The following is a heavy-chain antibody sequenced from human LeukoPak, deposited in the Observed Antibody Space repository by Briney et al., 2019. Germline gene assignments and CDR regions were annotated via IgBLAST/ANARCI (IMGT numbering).Heavy chain of an antibody. V-gene: IGHV4-39*01. J-gene: IGHJ3*02. CDR1: GGSIRSRNYY. CDR3: ARHTRPGCSGYENAFDI. CDR2: FYDSGST. D-gene: IGHD5-12*01. Sequence: SETLSLTCTVSGGSIRSRNYYWDWIRRPPGKGLEWIGNFYDSGSTYYNPSLKSRVTISGDTSKNQFSLKLTSVTAADTAVYYCARHTRPGCSGYENAFDIWGQGTMVTVSS.